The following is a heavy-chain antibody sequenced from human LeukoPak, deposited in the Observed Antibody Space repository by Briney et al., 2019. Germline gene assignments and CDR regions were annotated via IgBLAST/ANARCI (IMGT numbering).Heavy chain of an antibody. Sequence: PGGSLRLSCAASGFTFSNAWMSWVRQAPGKGLEWVGRIKSKTDGGATDYAAPVKGRFTISRDDSKNTLYLQMNSLKTEDTAVYYCTTVCSGGSCFGNFDYWGQGTLVTVSS. J-gene: IGHJ4*02. CDR1: GFTFSNAW. CDR3: TTVCSGGSCFGNFDY. CDR2: IKSKTDGGAT. D-gene: IGHD2-15*01. V-gene: IGHV3-15*01.